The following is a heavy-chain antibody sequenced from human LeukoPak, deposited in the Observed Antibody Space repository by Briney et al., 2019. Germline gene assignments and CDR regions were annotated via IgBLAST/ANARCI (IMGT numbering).Heavy chain of an antibody. V-gene: IGHV1-18*01. J-gene: IGHJ5*02. CDR1: GGTFSSYA. CDR3: ARPSGYCSSTSCYPDWFDP. D-gene: IGHD2-2*01. Sequence: ASVKVSCKASGGTFSSYAISWVRQAPGQGLEWMGWISAYNGNTNYAQKLQGRVTMTTDTSTSTAYMELRSLRSDDTAVYYCARPSGYCSSTSCYPDWFDPWGQGTLVTVSS. CDR2: ISAYNGNT.